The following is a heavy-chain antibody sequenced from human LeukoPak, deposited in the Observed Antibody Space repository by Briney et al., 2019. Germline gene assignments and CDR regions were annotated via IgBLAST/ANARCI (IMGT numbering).Heavy chain of an antibody. J-gene: IGHJ4*02. CDR1: GGSISSYY. D-gene: IGHD2-15*01. CDR2: VYYSGTT. Sequence: SETLSLTCTVSGGSISSYYWSWIRQPPGMGLEWIGVVYYSGTTNYNPSLKSRVTMSVDTSNNRFSLKLSSVTAADTALYYCARGGWAALDYWGQGTLVTVSS. V-gene: IGHV4-59*01. CDR3: ARGGWAALDY.